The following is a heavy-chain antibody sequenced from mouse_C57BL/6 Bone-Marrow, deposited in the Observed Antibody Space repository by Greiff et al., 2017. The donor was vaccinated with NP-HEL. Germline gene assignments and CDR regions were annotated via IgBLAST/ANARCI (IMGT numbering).Heavy chain of an antibody. CDR2: IRNKASGYTT. Sequence: EVQGVESGGGLVQPGGSLSLSCAASGFTFTAYYMSWVRQPPGKALEWLGFIRNKASGYTTDYSASVKGRFTISRDNSQSILYLQLNTLTAEDSATYYYARYVLPNYDVMDYWGQGTSVTVSS. CDR1: GFTFTAYY. CDR3: ARYVLPNYDVMDY. V-gene: IGHV7-3*01. J-gene: IGHJ4*01. D-gene: IGHD1-1*01.